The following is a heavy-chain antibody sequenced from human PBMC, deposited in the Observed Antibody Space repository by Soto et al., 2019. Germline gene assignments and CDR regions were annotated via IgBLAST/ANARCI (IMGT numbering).Heavy chain of an antibody. D-gene: IGHD3-10*01. CDR1: GGSFRGYY. CDR2: INHSGST. Sequence: PSETLSLTCAVYGGSFRGYYWSWIRQPPGKGLEWIGEINHSGSTNYNPSLKSRVTISADKSTNTAYLEWSSLKSSDTAMYYCAKLEATRTTWFAGPYNWFAPWGGGTLVTVSS. CDR3: AKLEATRTTWFAGPYNWFAP. J-gene: IGHJ5*02. V-gene: IGHV4-34*01.